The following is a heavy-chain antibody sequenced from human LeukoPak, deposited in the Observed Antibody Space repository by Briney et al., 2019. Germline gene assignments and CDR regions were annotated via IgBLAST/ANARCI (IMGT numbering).Heavy chain of an antibody. Sequence: PGGSLRLSCAASGFTFSSYAMNWVRQAPGKGLEWVSAIRGSGGSTYYTDSVKGRFTISRDNARNSLYLQMNSLRAEDTAVHYCACRPSAISYYGVFDFWGQGTLVTVSS. CDR1: GFTFSSYA. J-gene: IGHJ4*02. D-gene: IGHD3-22*01. CDR3: ACRPSAISYYGVFDF. V-gene: IGHV3-23*01. CDR2: IRGSGGST.